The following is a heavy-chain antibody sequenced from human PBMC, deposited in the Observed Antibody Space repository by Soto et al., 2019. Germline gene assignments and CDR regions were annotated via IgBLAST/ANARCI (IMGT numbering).Heavy chain of an antibody. Sequence: QVQLQESGPGLVKPSGTLSLTCSVSGDSISNNKWWSWVRQPPGKGLEWIGEMHHSGSIHYNASLQSRATLSVGKSRNPFPLQPAFVTAADTALYFCARHDNIKLGSQYLDSRGPGTLVNVSS. V-gene: IGHV4-4*02. CDR1: GDSISNNKW. CDR2: MHHSGSI. CDR3: ARHDNIKLGSQYLDS. J-gene: IGHJ4*02. D-gene: IGHD1-1*01.